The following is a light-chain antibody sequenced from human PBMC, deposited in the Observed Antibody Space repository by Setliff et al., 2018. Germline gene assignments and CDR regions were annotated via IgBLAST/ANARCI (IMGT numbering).Light chain of an antibody. CDR2: EVS. Sequence: QSVLTQPASVSGSPGQSITISCTGTSSDVGVYNSVSWYQQHPGKAPKLMIYEVSNRPSGISSRFSGSKSGNTASLTISGLQAEDEADYYCSSHTTSSTLVFGGGTK. CDR1: SSDVGVYNS. CDR3: SSHTTSSTLV. J-gene: IGLJ3*02. V-gene: IGLV2-14*01.